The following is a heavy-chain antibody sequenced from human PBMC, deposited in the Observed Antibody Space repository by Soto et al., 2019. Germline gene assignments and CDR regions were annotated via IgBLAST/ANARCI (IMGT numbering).Heavy chain of an antibody. CDR1: SGSISSGCCY. J-gene: IGHJ6*02. CDR2: IYYSGST. D-gene: IGHD3-22*01. Sequence: PSETLSLTCTVSSGSISSGCCYWCWIRQPPGKGLEWIGYIYYSGSTYYNPSLKSRVTISVDTSKNQFSLKLSSVTAADTAVYYCARDAPSSSGYYYGMDVWGQGTTVTVSS. CDR3: ARDAPSSSGYYYGMDV. V-gene: IGHV4-30-4*01.